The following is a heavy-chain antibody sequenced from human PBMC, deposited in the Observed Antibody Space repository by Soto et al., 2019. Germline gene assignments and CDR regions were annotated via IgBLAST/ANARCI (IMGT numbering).Heavy chain of an antibody. CDR2: ISGSGGST. J-gene: IGHJ6*02. D-gene: IGHD6-19*01. CDR3: ARDRWNKAVAGSGYYYYGMDV. CDR1: GFTFSSYA. V-gene: IGHV3-23*01. Sequence: EVQLLESGGGLVQPGGSLRLSCAASGFTFSSYAMSWVRQAPGKGLEWVSAISGSGGSTHYADSVKGRFTISRDNAKNSLYLQMNSLRDEDTAMYYCARDRWNKAVAGSGYYYYGMDVWGQGTTVTVSS.